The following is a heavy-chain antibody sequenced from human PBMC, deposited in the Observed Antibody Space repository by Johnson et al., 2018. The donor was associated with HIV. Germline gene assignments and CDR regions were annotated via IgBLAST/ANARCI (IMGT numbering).Heavy chain of an antibody. J-gene: IGHJ3*02. CDR2: INWNGGST. CDR3: ARVYYVSSGYYLYSFDI. Sequence: VQLVESGGGVVRPGGSLRLSCAASGFTFDDYGMSWVRQAPGKGLEWVSGINWNGGSTGYADSVKGRFTISRDNAKYSLYLQMHSLRAEDTALYDCARVYYVSSGYYLYSFDIGCQGTMVTISS. CDR1: GFTFDDYG. D-gene: IGHD3-22*01. V-gene: IGHV3-20*01.